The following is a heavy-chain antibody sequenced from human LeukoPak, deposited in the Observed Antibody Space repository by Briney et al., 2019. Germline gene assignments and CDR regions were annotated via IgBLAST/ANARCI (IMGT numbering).Heavy chain of an antibody. CDR2: IYYSGST. J-gene: IGHJ6*02. Sequence: ASETLSLTCAVYGGSFSGYYWSWIRQPPGKGLEWIGYIYYSGSTNYNPSLKSRVTISVDTSKNQFSLKLSSVTAADTAVYYCARDQGYSSSWSYYYYGMDVWGQGTTVTVSS. V-gene: IGHV4-59*01. D-gene: IGHD6-13*01. CDR1: GGSFSGYY. CDR3: ARDQGYSSSWSYYYYGMDV.